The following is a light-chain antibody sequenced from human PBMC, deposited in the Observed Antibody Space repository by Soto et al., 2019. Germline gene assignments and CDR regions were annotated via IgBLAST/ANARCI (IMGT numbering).Light chain of an antibody. J-gene: IGKJ5*01. CDR2: GAS. V-gene: IGKV3-20*01. CDR3: QQYGSSIT. Sequence: EIVLTQSPGTLSLSPGERATLSCRASQSLRSSLAWYQQKPGQAPRLLIYGASSRATGIPDRFSGSGSGTDFTLTISRLEPEDFAVYYCQQYGSSITFGQGTQLEIK. CDR1: QSLRSS.